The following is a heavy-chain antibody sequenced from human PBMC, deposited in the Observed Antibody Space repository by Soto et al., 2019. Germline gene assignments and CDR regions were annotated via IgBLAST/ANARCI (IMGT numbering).Heavy chain of an antibody. CDR3: ARMHPDIIIFDF. V-gene: IGHV4-59*11. Sequence: KTSETLSLTCTVSNGSISSHYWSWIRQPPGKRLEWIGYIFPRVTTNYNPSLESRVTISVDMSQNQFSLSLTSVTAADTAVYYCARMHPDIIIFDFWGRGTLVTVSS. D-gene: IGHD2-15*01. CDR2: IFPRVTT. CDR1: NGSISSHY. J-gene: IGHJ4*02.